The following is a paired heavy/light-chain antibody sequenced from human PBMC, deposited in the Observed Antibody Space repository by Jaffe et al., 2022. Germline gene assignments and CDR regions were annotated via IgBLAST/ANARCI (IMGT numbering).Heavy chain of an antibody. CDR2: ISSSGSTI. CDR3: ARKLTGGYSSTPGY. J-gene: IGHJ4*02. D-gene: IGHD6-13*01. CDR1: GFTFSDYY. Sequence: QVQLVESGGGLVKPGGSLRLSCAASGFTFSDYYMSWIRQAPGKGLEWVSYISSSGSTIYYADSVKGRFTISRDNAKNSLYLQMNSLRAEDTAVYYCARKLTGGYSSTPGYWGQGTLVTVSS. V-gene: IGHV3-11*01.
Light chain of an antibody. CDR2: LGS. Sequence: DIVMTQSPLSLPVTPGEPASISCRSSQSLLHSNGYNYLDWYLQKPGQSPQLLIYLGSIRASGVPDRFSGSGSGTDFTLKISRVEAEDVGVYYCMQGLQTAYTFGQGTKLEIK. CDR1: QSLLHSNGYNY. J-gene: IGKJ2*01. V-gene: IGKV2-28*01. CDR3: MQGLQTAYT.